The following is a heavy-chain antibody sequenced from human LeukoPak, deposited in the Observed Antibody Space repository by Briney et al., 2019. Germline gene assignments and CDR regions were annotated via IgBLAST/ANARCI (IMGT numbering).Heavy chain of an antibody. Sequence: GGSLRLSCVASGFTLRSYWMSWVRQAPGKGLEWVANIREDGNEEYYVDSVKGRFTISRDNAQNSLWLQMNSLRAEDTAVYYCATSSRWRFDYWGQGDLVTVSS. V-gene: IGHV3-7*01. CDR1: GFTLRSYW. J-gene: IGHJ4*02. D-gene: IGHD2-2*01. CDR2: IREDGNEE. CDR3: ATSSRWRFDY.